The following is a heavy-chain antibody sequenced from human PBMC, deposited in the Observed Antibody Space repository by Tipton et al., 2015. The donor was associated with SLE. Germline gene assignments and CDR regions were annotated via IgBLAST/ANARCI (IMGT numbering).Heavy chain of an antibody. CDR3: ARARGVLGGSGWYFEL. Sequence: SLRLSCAASGFTFSTNSMSWVRQAPGKGLEWVSSLIYGGTTYYTDSVKGRFTISRDNSKNTLYLQMNSLRAEDTAVYYCARARGVLGGSGWYFELWGRGTLVTVSS. CDR2: LIYGGTT. V-gene: IGHV3-23*01. D-gene: IGHD4/OR15-4a*01. CDR1: GFTFSTNS. J-gene: IGHJ2*01.